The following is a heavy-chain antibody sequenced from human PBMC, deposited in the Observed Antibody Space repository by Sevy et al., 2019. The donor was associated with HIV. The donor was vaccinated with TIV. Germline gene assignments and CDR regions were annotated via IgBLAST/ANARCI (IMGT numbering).Heavy chain of an antibody. CDR2: IRFEGSNK. CDR3: GNVQEKSSSWYPPDH. Sequence: GGSLRLSCAASGFSFRSYGMHWVRQAPGKGLEWVAFIRFEGSNKHYADSVKGRFTISRDYSTNTLTLQMNSLRTEVTAVYYCGNVQEKSSSWYPPDHWGQGTLVTVSS. V-gene: IGHV3-30*02. J-gene: IGHJ4*02. CDR1: GFSFRSYG. D-gene: IGHD6-13*01.